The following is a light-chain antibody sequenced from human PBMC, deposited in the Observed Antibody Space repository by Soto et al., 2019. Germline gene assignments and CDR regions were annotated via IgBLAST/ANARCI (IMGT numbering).Light chain of an antibody. J-gene: IGLJ3*02. V-gene: IGLV1-44*01. CDR2: NNN. Sequence: QSVLTQPPSASGTPGQRVTISCSGSRSNIGNNAVTWYQQFPGTAPKLLIYNNNQRPSGVPDPFSGSKSGTSASLSISGLQSDDDSHLYCATWDDSLYARVVFGGGSKVTVL. CDR1: RSNIGNNA. CDR3: ATWDDSLYARVV.